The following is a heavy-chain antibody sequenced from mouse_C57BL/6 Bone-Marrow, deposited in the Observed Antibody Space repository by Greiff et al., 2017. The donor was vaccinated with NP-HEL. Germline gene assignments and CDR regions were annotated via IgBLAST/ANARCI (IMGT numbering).Heavy chain of an antibody. D-gene: IGHD2-1*01. CDR2: IYPRSGNT. J-gene: IGHJ3*01. V-gene: IGHV1-81*01. CDR3: ARCGNYSFAY. Sequence: QVQLQQSGAELARPGASVKLSCKASGYTFTSYGISWVKQRTGQGLEWIGEIYPRSGNTYYNEKFKGKATLTADKSSSTAYMELRSLTSEDAAVYFCARCGNYSFAYWGQGTLVTVSA. CDR1: GYTFTSYG.